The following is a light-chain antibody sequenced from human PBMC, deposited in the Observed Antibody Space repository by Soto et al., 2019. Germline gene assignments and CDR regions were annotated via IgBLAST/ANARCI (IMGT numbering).Light chain of an antibody. CDR3: CSYAGSISYVV. CDR2: EIR. V-gene: IGLV2-23*02. CDR1: SSDVGSYNL. J-gene: IGLJ2*01. Sequence: QSALTQPASVSGSPGQSITISCTGTSSDVGSYNLVSWYQQRPGKAPKLMIYEIRKPPSGVSHRFSGSKSGNTASLTISGLQAVDEGDYYCCSYAGSISYVVFGGGTKVTVL.